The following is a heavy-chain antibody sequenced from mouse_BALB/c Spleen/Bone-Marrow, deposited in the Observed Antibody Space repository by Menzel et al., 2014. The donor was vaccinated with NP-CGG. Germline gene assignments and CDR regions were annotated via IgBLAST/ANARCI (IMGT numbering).Heavy chain of an antibody. J-gene: IGHJ2*01. Sequence: EVHLVESGGGLVKPGGSLKLSCAASGFTFSSYAMSWVRQTPEKRLEWVATISSGGSYTYYPDSVKGRFTISGDNAKNTLYLQMSSLRSEDTAMYYCARHITTVVADYWGQGTTLTVSS. D-gene: IGHD1-1*01. CDR3: ARHITTVVADY. CDR1: GFTFSSYA. V-gene: IGHV5-9-3*01. CDR2: ISSGGSYT.